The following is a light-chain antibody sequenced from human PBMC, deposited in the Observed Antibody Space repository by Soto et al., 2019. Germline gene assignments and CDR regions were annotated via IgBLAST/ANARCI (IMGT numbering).Light chain of an antibody. Sequence: EIVLTQSPGTLSLSPGDRASLSCRASQSVDSIFLAWYQQRPGQAPRLLIYGASNRATDIPDRFSGSGSGTDFTLSISGLEPEDFAVYYCQQYGISPGTFGQGTKVEVK. CDR1: QSVDSIF. V-gene: IGKV3-20*01. J-gene: IGKJ1*01. CDR3: QQYGISPGT. CDR2: GAS.